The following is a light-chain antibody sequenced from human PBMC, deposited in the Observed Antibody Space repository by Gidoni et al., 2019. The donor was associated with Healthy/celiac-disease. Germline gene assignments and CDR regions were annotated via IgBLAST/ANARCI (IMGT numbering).Light chain of an antibody. CDR1: KSISSW. Sequence: DIQMTQSPSTMSASVGDRVTITCRASKSISSWLAWYQQKPGKAPKLLIYKASSLESGVPSRFSRSGSCTEFTLTLSSLQPDAFATYYCQQYNSYSWPFGQGTKVEIK. CDR3: QQYNSYSWP. J-gene: IGKJ1*01. V-gene: IGKV1-5*03. CDR2: KAS.